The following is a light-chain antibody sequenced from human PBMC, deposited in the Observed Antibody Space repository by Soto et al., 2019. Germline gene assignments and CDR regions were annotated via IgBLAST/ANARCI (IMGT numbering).Light chain of an antibody. V-gene: IGKV1-5*01. CDR2: DAL. Sequence: DIQMTQSPSTLSASVGDRVAITCRASQSITNRLAWYHLKPGKAPKVLIYDALNLESGVPSRFSGSGYGTEFTLTIRSLQPDDFATYCCQHYGGMWTFGQGAKVDI. CDR1: QSITNR. CDR3: QHYGGMWT. J-gene: IGKJ1*01.